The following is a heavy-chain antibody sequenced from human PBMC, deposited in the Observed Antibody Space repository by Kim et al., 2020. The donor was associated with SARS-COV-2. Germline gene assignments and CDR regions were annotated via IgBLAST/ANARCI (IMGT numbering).Heavy chain of an antibody. D-gene: IGHD2-2*03. CDR2: IDGSDGTT. V-gene: IGHV3-23*01. J-gene: IGHJ4*02. CDR3: MKGGWGWIWDH. CDR1: GFTFTGYA. Sequence: GGSLRLSCTTSGFTFTGYAMSWVRQAPGKGLEWVSSIDGSDGTTYYVDSVKGRFTISRDNSKNTLYLQMINLRADDTAVYYYMKGGWGWIWDHWGQGTLV.